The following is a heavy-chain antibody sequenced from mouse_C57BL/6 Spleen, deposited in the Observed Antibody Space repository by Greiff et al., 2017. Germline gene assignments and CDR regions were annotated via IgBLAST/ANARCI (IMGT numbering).Heavy chain of an antibody. D-gene: IGHD2-5*01. CDR3: ARGAYYSNPAWCAY. J-gene: IGHJ3*01. CDR2: INPSNGGT. CDR1: GYTFTSYW. Sequence: QVQLQQPGTELVKPGASVKLSCTASGYTFTSYWMHWVQQRPGQGLEWIGNINPSNGGTNYNEKFKSKATLTVDKSSSTAYMQLSSLTSEDSAVYYWARGAYYSNPAWCAYWGQGTLFTVSA. V-gene: IGHV1-53*01.